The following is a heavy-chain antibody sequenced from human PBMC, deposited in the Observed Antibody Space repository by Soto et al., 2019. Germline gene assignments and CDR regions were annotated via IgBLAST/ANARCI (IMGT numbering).Heavy chain of an antibody. J-gene: IGHJ4*02. CDR3: ARGFSAGKGSPPDF. CDR2: ISGSGGST. CDR1: GFTFSSFA. D-gene: IGHD6-13*01. Sequence: GGSLRLSCAASGFTFSSFAMSWVRQAPGKGLDWVSAISGSGGSTYSADSVKGRFTISRDNSKNTLYLQMSSLRAEDTAVYYCARGFSAGKGSPPDFSGLGSLVTVSS. V-gene: IGHV3-23*01.